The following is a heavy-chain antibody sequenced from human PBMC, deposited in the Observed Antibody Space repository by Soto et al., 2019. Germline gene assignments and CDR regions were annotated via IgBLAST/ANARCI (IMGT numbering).Heavy chain of an antibody. CDR3: ARGGELKDYQMIDY. V-gene: IGHV1-69*13. CDR2: IIPIFGTA. Sequence: ASVKVSCKASGGTFSSYAISWVRQAPGQGLEWMGGIIPIFGTANYAQKFQGRVTIIADESTSTAYMELSSLRSEDTAVYYCARGGELKDYQMIDYWGQGTLVTVSS. J-gene: IGHJ4*02. D-gene: IGHD1-26*01. CDR1: GGTFSSYA.